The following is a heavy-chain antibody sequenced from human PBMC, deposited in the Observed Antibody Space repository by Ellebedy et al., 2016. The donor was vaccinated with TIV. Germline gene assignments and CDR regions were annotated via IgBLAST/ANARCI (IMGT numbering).Heavy chain of an antibody. CDR3: ARDRSSGWYLNWFDP. Sequence: ASVKVSCXASGYTFTSYDINWVRQATGQGLEWMGWMNPNSGNTGYAQKFQGRVTMTRNTSISTAYMELSRLRSDDTAVYYCARDRSSGWYLNWFDPWGQGTLVTVSS. CDR1: GYTFTSYD. V-gene: IGHV1-8*01. D-gene: IGHD6-19*01. J-gene: IGHJ5*02. CDR2: MNPNSGNT.